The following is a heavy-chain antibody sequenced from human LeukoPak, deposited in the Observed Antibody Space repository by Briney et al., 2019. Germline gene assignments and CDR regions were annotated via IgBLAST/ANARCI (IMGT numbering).Heavy chain of an antibody. J-gene: IGHJ5*02. V-gene: IGHV4-31*03. CDR1: NGSMNSGGYY. Sequence: SETLSLTCTVSNGSMNSGGYYWRWIRQHPGKGLEWIGSIYYFGNTYYNPSLKSRVIISVDTSKNQFSLKMSSVTAADTAVYYCARGSGYFDSRGTVSWFDPWGQGTLVTVSS. D-gene: IGHD3-22*01. CDR2: IYYFGNT. CDR3: ARGSGYFDSRGTVSWFDP.